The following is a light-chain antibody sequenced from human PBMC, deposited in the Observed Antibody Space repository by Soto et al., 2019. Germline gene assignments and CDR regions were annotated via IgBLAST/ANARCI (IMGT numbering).Light chain of an antibody. J-gene: IGKJ1*01. CDR3: QQYGSSGT. Sequence: EIGVTQSPGILSLSPVERATLSCMASQSVSNNYLAWYQQKPGQAPRLLIYGASNRATGIPDRFSGSGSGTDFTLTISRLEPEDFAVYYCQQYGSSGTFGQGTKVDIK. CDR1: QSVSNNY. V-gene: IGKV3-20*01. CDR2: GAS.